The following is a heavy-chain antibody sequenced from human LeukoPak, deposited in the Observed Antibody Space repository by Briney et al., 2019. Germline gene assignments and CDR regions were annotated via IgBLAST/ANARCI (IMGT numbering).Heavy chain of an antibody. CDR2: ISSSSSYI. CDR3: ARDNWDSYGSYYYYYYYMDV. J-gene: IGHJ6*03. CDR1: GFTFSSYS. D-gene: IGHD5-18*01. V-gene: IGHV3-21*01. Sequence: GGSLRLSCAASGFTFSSYSMNWVRQAPGKGLEWVSSISSSSSYIYYADSVKGRFTISRDNAKNSLYLQMNSLRAEDTAVYYCARDNWDSYGSYYYYYYYMDVWGKGTTVTVSS.